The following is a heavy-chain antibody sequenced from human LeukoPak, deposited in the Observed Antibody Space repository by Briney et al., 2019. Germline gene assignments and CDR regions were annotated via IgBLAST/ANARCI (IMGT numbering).Heavy chain of an antibody. CDR1: GYTFTSYG. J-gene: IGHJ4*02. D-gene: IGHD6-19*01. Sequence: ASVKVSCKASGYTFTSYGISWVRQAPGQGLEWMGWISAYNGNTNYAQKLQGRVTMTTDTSTSTAYMELRSLRSDDTAVYYCARAGGIAVAGLGSGYWGQGTLVTVSS. CDR3: ARAGGIAVAGLGSGY. CDR2: ISAYNGNT. V-gene: IGHV1-18*01.